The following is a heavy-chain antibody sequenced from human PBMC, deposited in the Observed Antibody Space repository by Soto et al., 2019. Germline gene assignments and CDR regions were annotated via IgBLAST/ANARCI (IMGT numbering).Heavy chain of an antibody. Sequence: SQTLSLTCAISGDSVSSNSAAWNWIRQSPSRGLEWLGRTYYRSKWYNDYAVSVKSRITINPDTSKNQFSLQLNSVTPEDTAVYYCARDEILSTRYSSSWTKGMDVWGQGTTVTVSS. J-gene: IGHJ6*02. CDR3: ARDEILSTRYSSSWTKGMDV. CDR1: GDSVSSNSAA. V-gene: IGHV6-1*01. D-gene: IGHD6-13*01. CDR2: TYYRSKWYN.